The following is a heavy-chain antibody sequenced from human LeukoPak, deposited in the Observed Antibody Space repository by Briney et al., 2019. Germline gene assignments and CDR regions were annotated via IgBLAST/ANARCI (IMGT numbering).Heavy chain of an antibody. CDR3: VKAHVDTALYDY. D-gene: IGHD5-18*01. Sequence: SGGSLRLSCSASGFSFSSYTMYWVRQAPGKGLEYVSAISSNGDRTYYADSVKGRFTLSRDNSKNTLYLQMSSLRPEDTAVYYCVKAHVDTALYDYWGQGTLVTVSS. J-gene: IGHJ4*02. CDR1: GFSFSSYT. V-gene: IGHV3-64D*06. CDR2: ISSNGDRT.